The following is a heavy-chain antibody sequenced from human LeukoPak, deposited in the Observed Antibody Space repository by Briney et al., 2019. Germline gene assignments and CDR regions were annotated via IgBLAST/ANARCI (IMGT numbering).Heavy chain of an antibody. CDR1: GGSISSYY. Sequence: SETLSLTCAVSGGSISSYYWSWIRQPPGKGLEWIGYIYYSGSTNYYPPLNSRVTISVDTSKNQISLKQSSVTAADTAVNYRARHARRGKIQVWSIVSEADYGGQGTLVTVSS. CDR3: ARHARRGKIQVWSIVSEADY. CDR2: IYYSGST. D-gene: IGHD5-18*01. V-gene: IGHV4-59*08. J-gene: IGHJ4*01.